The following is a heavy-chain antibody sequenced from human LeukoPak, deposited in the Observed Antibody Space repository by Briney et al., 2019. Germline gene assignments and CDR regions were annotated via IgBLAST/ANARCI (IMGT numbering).Heavy chain of an antibody. J-gene: IGHJ4*02. CDR3: ARISGGYSFDY. V-gene: IGHV3-48*03. D-gene: IGHD1-26*01. CDR1: GFTFSSYE. Sequence: GGSLRLSCAASGFTFSSYEMNWVRQAPGKGLEWVSYISSSGSTIYYADSVKGRFTISRDNAKNSLYLQMNSLRAEDTAVYYCARISGGYSFDYWGQGTLVTVSS. CDR2: ISSSGSTI.